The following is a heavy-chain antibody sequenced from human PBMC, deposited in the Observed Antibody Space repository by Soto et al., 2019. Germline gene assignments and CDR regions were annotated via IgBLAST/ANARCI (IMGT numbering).Heavy chain of an antibody. CDR2: IYYSGST. J-gene: IGHJ6*02. D-gene: IGHD3-10*01. V-gene: IGHV4-30-4*01. CDR1: GGSISSGDYY. Sequence: SETLSLTCTVSGGSISSGDYYWSWIRQPPGKGLEWIGYIYYSGSTYYNPSLKSRVTISVDTSKNQFSLKLSSVTAADTAVYYCARLLIGGWGMDVWGQGTTVTVSS. CDR3: ARLLIGGWGMDV.